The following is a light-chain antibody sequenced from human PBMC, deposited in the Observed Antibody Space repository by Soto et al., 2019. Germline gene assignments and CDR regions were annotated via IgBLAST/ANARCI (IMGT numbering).Light chain of an antibody. V-gene: IGLV2-14*03. J-gene: IGLJ1*01. CDR2: EVN. CDR1: SNDVGGYKY. CDR3: SLYSSYNILSHV. Sequence: QSALTQPASVSGAPGQSITICCTGTSNDVGGYKYVSWYQQRPGTAPKLIMFEVNNRPSGVSDRFSGSRSANTASLTISGLQAQDEVDYYCSLYSSYNILSHVFGTGTKLTVL.